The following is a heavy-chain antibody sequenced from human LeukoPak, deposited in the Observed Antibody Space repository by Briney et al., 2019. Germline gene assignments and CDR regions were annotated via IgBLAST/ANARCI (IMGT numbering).Heavy chain of an antibody. CDR1: RFTFSSCW. Sequence: GGSLGLSCAASRFTFSSCWMSWVRQAPGKGLECVANIKQDGSEKYYVDSVKGRFTISRDNVKNSLSLQMNSLRAEDTAVYYCAGGSGWWGQGTLVTVSS. CDR3: AGGSGW. V-gene: IGHV3-7*02. CDR2: IKQDGSEK. J-gene: IGHJ4*02. D-gene: IGHD6-19*01.